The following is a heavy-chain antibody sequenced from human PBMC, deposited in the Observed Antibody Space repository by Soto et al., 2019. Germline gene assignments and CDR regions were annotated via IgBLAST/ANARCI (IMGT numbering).Heavy chain of an antibody. CDR2: INPSGGST. D-gene: IGHD2-2*01. Sequence: QVQLVQSGAEVKKPGASVKVSCKASGYTFTSYYMHWVRQAPGQGLEWMGIINPSGGSTSYAQKFQGRVTMTRDTSTSTVYMELSSLRSEDTAVYYCARGLYPSREAIVVVPAAMTPYYYGMDVWGQGTTVTVSS. CDR3: ARGLYPSREAIVVVPAAMTPYYYGMDV. CDR1: GYTFTSYY. J-gene: IGHJ6*02. V-gene: IGHV1-46*01.